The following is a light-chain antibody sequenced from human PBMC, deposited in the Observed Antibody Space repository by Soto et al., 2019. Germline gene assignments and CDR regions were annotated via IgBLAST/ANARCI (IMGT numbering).Light chain of an antibody. V-gene: IGLV2-8*01. CDR3: SSYAGSNNYVV. CDR1: SSEVGGYNY. J-gene: IGLJ2*01. Sequence: QSALTQPPSASGSHGQSVTISCTGTSSEVGGYNYVSWYQQHPGKAPKLMTYEVNKRPSGVPDRFSGSKSGNTASLTVSGLQAEDEADYYCSSYAGSNNYVVFGGGTNITVL. CDR2: EVN.